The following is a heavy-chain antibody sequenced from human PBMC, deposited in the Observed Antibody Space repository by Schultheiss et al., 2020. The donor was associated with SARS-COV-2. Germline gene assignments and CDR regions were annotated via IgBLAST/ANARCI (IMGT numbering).Heavy chain of an antibody. J-gene: IGHJ4*02. Sequence: GGSLRLSCAASGFTFSSYSMNWVRQAPGKGLEWVSVIYSGGSTYYADSVKGRFTISRDNSKNTLYLQMGSLRAGDTAVYYCARAGSITIFGVVKYYFDYWGQGTLVTVSS. CDR1: GFTFSSYS. D-gene: IGHD3-3*01. CDR3: ARAGSITIFGVVKYYFDY. V-gene: IGHV3-66*01. CDR2: IYSGGST.